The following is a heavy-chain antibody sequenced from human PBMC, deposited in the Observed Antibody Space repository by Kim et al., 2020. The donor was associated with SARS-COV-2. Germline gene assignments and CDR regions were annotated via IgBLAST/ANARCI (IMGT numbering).Heavy chain of an antibody. J-gene: IGHJ6*02. CDR3: ARSLYEIVVVISDYYGMDV. Sequence: GGSLRLSCAASGFTFSDYYMSWIRQAPGKGLEWVSYISSSSSYTNYADSVKGRFTISRDNAKNSLYLQMNSLRAEDTAVYYCARSLYEIVVVISDYYGMDVWGQGTTVTVSS. CDR2: ISSSSSYT. D-gene: IGHD3-22*01. CDR1: GFTFSDYY. V-gene: IGHV3-11*03.